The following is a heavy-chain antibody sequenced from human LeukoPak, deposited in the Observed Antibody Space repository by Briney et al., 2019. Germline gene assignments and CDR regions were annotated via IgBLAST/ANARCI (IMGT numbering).Heavy chain of an antibody. Sequence: GGSLRLSCAASGFTFSSYEMNWVRQAPGKGLEWVSSISSSSSYIYYADSVKGRFTISRDNAKNSLYLQMNSLRAEDTAVYYCARLGIVQRNAFDIWGQGTMVTVSS. V-gene: IGHV3-21*01. CDR2: ISSSSSYI. CDR1: GFTFSSYE. D-gene: IGHD2/OR15-2a*01. J-gene: IGHJ3*02. CDR3: ARLGIVQRNAFDI.